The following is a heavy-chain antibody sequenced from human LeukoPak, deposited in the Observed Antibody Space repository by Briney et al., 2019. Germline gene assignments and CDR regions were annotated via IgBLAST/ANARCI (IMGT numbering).Heavy chain of an antibody. D-gene: IGHD6-6*01. Sequence: PGGSLRLSCAASGFTFTNYAMTWVRQAPGKGLEWVSTISTSGISTYYADSVKGRFSISRDNSKNTLYLQMNSLRAEDTAVYYCARAAPSNSADYWGQGTLATVSS. CDR2: ISTSGIST. J-gene: IGHJ4*02. V-gene: IGHV3-23*01. CDR1: GFTFTNYA. CDR3: ARAAPSNSADY.